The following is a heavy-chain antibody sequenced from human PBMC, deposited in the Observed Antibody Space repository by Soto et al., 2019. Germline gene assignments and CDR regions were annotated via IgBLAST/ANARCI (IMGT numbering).Heavy chain of an antibody. CDR1: GFTFSSYA. J-gene: IGHJ4*02. V-gene: IGHV3-30*02. CDR2: MSYDGSDT. CDR3: AKDRYSGTYPTDFDY. D-gene: IGHD1-26*01. Sequence: GGSLRLSCAASGFTFSSYAMSWVRQAPGKGLEWVAFMSYDGSDTFYADSVKGRFTISRDNSKNTLFLHMSNLRAEDTAMYYCAKDRYSGTYPTDFDYWGQGSLVTVSS.